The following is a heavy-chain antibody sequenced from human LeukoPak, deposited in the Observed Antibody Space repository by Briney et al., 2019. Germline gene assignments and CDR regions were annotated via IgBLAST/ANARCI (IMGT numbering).Heavy chain of an antibody. CDR1: GGSISSGSYY. CDR2: IYTSGST. J-gene: IGHJ4*02. V-gene: IGHV4-61*02. CDR3: ARHPRVAGPSDY. Sequence: PSETLSLTCTVSGGSISSGSYYWSWIRQPAGKGLEWIGRIYTSGSTYYNPSLKSRVTISVDTSKNQFSLKLSSVTAADTAVYYCARHPRVAGPSDYWGQGTLVTVSS. D-gene: IGHD6-19*01.